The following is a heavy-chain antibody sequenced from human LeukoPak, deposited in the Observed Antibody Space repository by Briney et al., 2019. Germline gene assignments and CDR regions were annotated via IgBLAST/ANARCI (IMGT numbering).Heavy chain of an antibody. CDR3: AVTYYDYVWGSPTPYYFDY. J-gene: IGHJ4*02. Sequence: GGSLRLSCTASDFTFSSYWMTWLRQAPGKGLEWVANIAGDGSLKSYLDSVRGRFTISRDNAKNSLYLQMNSLRAEDTAVYYCAVTYYDYVWGSPTPYYFDYWGQGTLVTVSS. CDR2: IAGDGSLK. D-gene: IGHD3-16*01. V-gene: IGHV3-7*01. CDR1: DFTFSSYW.